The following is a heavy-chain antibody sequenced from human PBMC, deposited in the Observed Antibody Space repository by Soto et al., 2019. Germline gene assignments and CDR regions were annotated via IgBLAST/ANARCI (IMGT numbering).Heavy chain of an antibody. Sequence: QVHLLQSGAEVQKPGASVKVSCKTSGYTFNDFGITWVRQAPGLGLEWLGWIYSKAGKMNFAPKFQNRVIMTTDTSPSTAFMELTSLTFDVSAIYFCARDIAFDIDYWGQGTLVTVS. CDR1: GYTFNDFG. J-gene: IGHJ4*02. D-gene: IGHD2-15*01. CDR2: IYSKAGKM. V-gene: IGHV1-18*01. CDR3: ARDIAFDIDY.